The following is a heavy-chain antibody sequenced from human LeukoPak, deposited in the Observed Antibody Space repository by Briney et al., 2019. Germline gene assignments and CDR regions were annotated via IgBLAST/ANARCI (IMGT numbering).Heavy chain of an antibody. Sequence: GGSLRLSCAASGFTFSSYAMTWVRQAPGRGLEWVSAICGSGGSTYYADSVKGRFTISRDNSKNTLFLQMNSLRAEDTAVYYCAKVRRELTLTHFDYWGQGTLVTVSS. CDR2: ICGSGGST. CDR3: AKVRRELTLTHFDY. CDR1: GFTFSSYA. V-gene: IGHV3-23*01. D-gene: IGHD2-15*01. J-gene: IGHJ4*02.